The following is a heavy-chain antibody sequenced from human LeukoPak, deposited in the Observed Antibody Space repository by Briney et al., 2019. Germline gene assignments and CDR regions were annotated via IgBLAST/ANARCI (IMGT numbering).Heavy chain of an antibody. D-gene: IGHD1-26*01. Sequence: HPGGSLRLSCAASGFTFSSYAMNWVRQAPGKGLEWVSGISGSDGTTSYASSVKGRFTISRDNSKNTLYLQMNSLRVEDTALYYCAKASSGSSYSPVDYWGQGTLVTVSS. CDR1: GFTFSSYA. CDR2: ISGSDGTT. CDR3: AKASSGSSYSPVDY. J-gene: IGHJ4*02. V-gene: IGHV3-23*01.